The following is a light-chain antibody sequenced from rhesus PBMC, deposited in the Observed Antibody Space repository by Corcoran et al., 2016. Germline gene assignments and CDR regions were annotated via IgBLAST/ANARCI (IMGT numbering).Light chain of an antibody. V-gene: IGKV3-42*02. Sequence: EIVLTQSPATLSLSPGERATLSCRASQSVSSSLAWYQQKPGQAPRLLTYAASSRAPGIPDRVSGRGSVTDFTLTISRLAPEDVGVYYCQQYSNWPRTFGQGTKVEIE. CDR1: QSVSSS. J-gene: IGKJ1*01. CDR3: QQYSNWPRT. CDR2: AAS.